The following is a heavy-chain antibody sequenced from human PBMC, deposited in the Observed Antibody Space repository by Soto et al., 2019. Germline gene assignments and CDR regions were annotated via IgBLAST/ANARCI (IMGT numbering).Heavy chain of an antibody. V-gene: IGHV4-31*03. J-gene: IGHJ4*02. D-gene: IGHD3-22*01. CDR1: GGSISSGGYY. CDR2: IYYSGST. CDR3: ARGTYYYDSSGYYTDTPFDY. Sequence: PSETLSLTCTVSGGSISSGGYYWSWIRQHPGKGLEWIGYIYYSGSTYYNPSLKSRVTISVDTSKNQFSLKLSSVTAADTAVYYCARGTYYYDSSGYYTDTPFDYWGQGTLVTVS.